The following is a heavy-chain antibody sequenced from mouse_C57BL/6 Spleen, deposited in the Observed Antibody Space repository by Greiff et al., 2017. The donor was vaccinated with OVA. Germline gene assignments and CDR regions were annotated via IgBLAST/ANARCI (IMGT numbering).Heavy chain of an antibody. D-gene: IGHD1-1*01. CDR2: IYPGDGDT. CDR1: GYAFSSSW. CDR3: ARAPFYYYGSSYDFDY. Sequence: VQRVESGPELVKPGASVKISCKASGYAFSSSWMNWVKQRPGKGLEWIGRIYPGDGDTNYNGKFKGKATLTADKSSSTAYMHRSSLTSEDSAVYFGARAPFYYYGSSYDFDYWGQGTTLTVSS. J-gene: IGHJ2*01. V-gene: IGHV1-82*01.